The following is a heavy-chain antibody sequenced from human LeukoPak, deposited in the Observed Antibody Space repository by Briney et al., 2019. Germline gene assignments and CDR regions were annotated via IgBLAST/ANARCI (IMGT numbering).Heavy chain of an antibody. J-gene: IGHJ4*02. CDR3: ARGPQWLNY. Sequence: SQTLSLTCAISGDSVSSASVTWSWISQSPPRGFEWLGRTCYRSKWYSAYAVSVKSRISINSDTSKNQFSLQLNSVTPEDTAIYYCARGPQWLNYWGQGTLVTVSS. CDR1: GDSVSSASVT. CDR2: TCYRSKWYS. V-gene: IGHV6-1*01. D-gene: IGHD6-19*01.